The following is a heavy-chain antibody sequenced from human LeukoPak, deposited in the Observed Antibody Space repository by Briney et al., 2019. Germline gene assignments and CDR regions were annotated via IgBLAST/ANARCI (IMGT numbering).Heavy chain of an antibody. Sequence: SETLSLTCTVSGGSIRKTNYYWGWIRQTPGRGLEWIGSIFSSGSTYYNPSLKSRVTISVDTSKNRFSLKLSSVTAADTAVYYCARHSDVTATRDWGQGTLVTVSS. J-gene: IGHJ4*02. CDR1: GGSIRKTNYY. CDR2: IFSSGST. V-gene: IGHV4-39*01. D-gene: IGHD1-20*01. CDR3: ARHSDVTATRD.